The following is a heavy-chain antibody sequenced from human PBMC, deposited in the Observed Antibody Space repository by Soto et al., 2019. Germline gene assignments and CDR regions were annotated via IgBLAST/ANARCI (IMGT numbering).Heavy chain of an antibody. V-gene: IGHV3-33*01. CDR3: ARGDVIVVVPAATDFDY. D-gene: IGHD2-2*01. CDR1: GFTFSSYG. J-gene: IGHJ4*02. Sequence: QVQLVESGGGVVQPGRSLRLSCAASGFTFSSYGMHWVRQAPGEGLEWGAVIWYDGSNKYYADSVKGRFTISKDNSKNTLYLQMNSLRAEDTAVYYCARGDVIVVVPAATDFDYWGQGTLVTVSS. CDR2: IWYDGSNK.